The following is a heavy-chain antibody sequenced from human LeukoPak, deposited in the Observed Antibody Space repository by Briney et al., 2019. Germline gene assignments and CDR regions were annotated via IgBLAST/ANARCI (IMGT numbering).Heavy chain of an antibody. V-gene: IGHV1-18*01. Sequence: GASVKVSCKASGYTFTSYGISWVRQAPGQGLEWMGWISAYNGNTNYAQKLQGRVTMTTDTSTSTAYMELRSLRSDDTAVYYCARVGSEYYDSSGYSVDYWGQGTLVTVSS. CDR1: GYTFTSYG. CDR2: ISAYNGNT. CDR3: ARVGSEYYDSSGYSVDY. J-gene: IGHJ4*02. D-gene: IGHD3-22*01.